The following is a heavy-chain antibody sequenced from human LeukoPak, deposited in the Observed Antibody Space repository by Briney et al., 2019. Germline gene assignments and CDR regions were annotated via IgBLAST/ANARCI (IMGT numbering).Heavy chain of an antibody. V-gene: IGHV4-59*08. CDR3: VRRDTGWNYFDY. D-gene: IGHD6-19*01. Sequence: SETLSLTCAVSGGSINSHYWGWIRLPPGKGLQWIGDIYYTGRINYNPSLKSRVTITLDTSKDHLSLNLTSVLAADTAIYYCVRRDTGWNYFDYWGQGILVTVSS. CDR1: GGSINSHY. CDR2: IYYTGRI. J-gene: IGHJ4*02.